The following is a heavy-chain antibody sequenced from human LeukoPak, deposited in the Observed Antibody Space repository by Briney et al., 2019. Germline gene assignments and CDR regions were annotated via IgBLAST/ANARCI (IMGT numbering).Heavy chain of an antibody. CDR2: TSYDESNK. CDR1: GFTFSTFA. J-gene: IGHJ4*02. Sequence: GRSLRLSCVASGFTFSTFAMHWVRQAPGKGLEWVALTSYDESNKRYADSVKGRYTISRDNSKNTLYLQMNSLRVEDTAVYYCARDLPPLDYWGQGTLVIVSS. V-gene: IGHV3-30-3*01. CDR3: ARDLPPLDY.